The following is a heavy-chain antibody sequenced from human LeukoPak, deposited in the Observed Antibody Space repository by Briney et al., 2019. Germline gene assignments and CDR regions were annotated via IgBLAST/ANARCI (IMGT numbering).Heavy chain of an antibody. CDR1: GYTFTSYD. Sequence: ASVKVSXKASGYTFTSYDINWVRQATGQGLEWMGWMNPNSGNTGYAQKFQGRVTMTRNTSISTAYMELSSLRSEDTAVYYCARGTGTLAQNYYYYYMDVWGKGTTVTVSS. V-gene: IGHV1-8*01. CDR3: ARGTGTLAQNYYYYYMDV. J-gene: IGHJ6*03. D-gene: IGHD1-7*01. CDR2: MNPNSGNT.